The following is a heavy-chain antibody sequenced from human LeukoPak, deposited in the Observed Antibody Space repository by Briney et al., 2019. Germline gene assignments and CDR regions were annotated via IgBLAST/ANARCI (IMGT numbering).Heavy chain of an antibody. CDR2: IYTSGST. J-gene: IGHJ4*02. V-gene: IGHV4-61*02. Sequence: SQTLSLTCTVSGGSISSGSYYWSWIRQPAGKGLEWIGRIYTSGSTNYNPSLKSRVTISVDTSKNQFSLKLSSVTAADTAVYYCARGAYSSGWSAGGWGQGTLVTVSS. D-gene: IGHD6-19*01. CDR3: ARGAYSSGWSAGG. CDR1: GGSISSGSYY.